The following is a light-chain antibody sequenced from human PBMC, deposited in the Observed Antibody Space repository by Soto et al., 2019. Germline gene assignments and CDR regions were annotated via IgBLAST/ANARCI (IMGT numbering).Light chain of an antibody. CDR3: LNYNSAPFT. CDR2: AAS. CDR1: QDVSNY. V-gene: IGKV1-27*01. J-gene: IGKJ3*01. Sequence: DIPMTQSPSSLSASVGDRVTITCRASQDVSNYFAWYQQKPGKVPKVLISAASTLQSGVPSRFSGSGSGTDFTLTIISLQPEDVATYYCLNYNSAPFTFGPGTKVDIK.